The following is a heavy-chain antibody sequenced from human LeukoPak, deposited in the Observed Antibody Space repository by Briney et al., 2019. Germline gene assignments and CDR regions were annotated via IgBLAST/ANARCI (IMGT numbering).Heavy chain of an antibody. J-gene: IGHJ6*03. D-gene: IGHD3-16*02. V-gene: IGHV3-30-3*01. CDR1: GFTFSSYA. CDR3: ARAAALSSRKNYYYMDV. Sequence: GGSLRLSCAASGFTFSSYAMHWVRQAPGKGLEWVAVISYDGSNKYYADSVKGRFTISRDNAKNSLYLQMNSLRAEDTAVYYCARAAALSSRKNYYYMDVWGKGTTVTVSS. CDR2: ISYDGSNK.